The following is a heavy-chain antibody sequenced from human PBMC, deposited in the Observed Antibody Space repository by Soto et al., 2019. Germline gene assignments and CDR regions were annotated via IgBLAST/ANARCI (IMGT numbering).Heavy chain of an antibody. CDR1: GDSFSSHA. Sequence: QVQLEQSGSEVKKSGSSVKVSCKSSGDSFSSHAITWVRQAPGDGPEWMGGIIPVFGTPSYAQRFQGRLTITADKSTNTSYMELRSLRSEDTAVYYCARGGALSTSWYWGDGLDSWGRGTQVTVSS. J-gene: IGHJ4*02. D-gene: IGHD2-2*01. CDR2: IIPVFGTP. V-gene: IGHV1-69*06. CDR3: ARGGALSTSWYWGDGLDS.